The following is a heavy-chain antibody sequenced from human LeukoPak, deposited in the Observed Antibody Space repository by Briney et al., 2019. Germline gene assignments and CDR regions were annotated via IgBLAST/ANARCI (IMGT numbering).Heavy chain of an antibody. Sequence: GGSLRLSCAASGFTFSSYGMHWVRQAPGKGLEWVAFIRYDGSNKYYADSVKGRFTISRDNSKNILYLQMNSLRADDTAVYYCAKGGGTSYGYIPYWGQGSLVTVSS. CDR2: IRYDGSNK. CDR1: GFTFSSYG. V-gene: IGHV3-30*02. D-gene: IGHD5-18*01. J-gene: IGHJ4*02. CDR3: AKGGGTSYGYIPY.